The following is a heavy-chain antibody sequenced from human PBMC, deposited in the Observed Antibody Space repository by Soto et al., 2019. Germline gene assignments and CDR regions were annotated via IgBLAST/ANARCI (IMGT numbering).Heavy chain of an antibody. Sequence: GASVKVSCKASGYTFTSYAMHWVRQAPGQRLEWMGWINAGNGNTKYSQMFQGRVTITRDTSASTAYMELSSLRSEDTAVYYCASSYYYDSSGYSSLYYYYGMDVWGQGTTVT. CDR1: GYTFTSYA. CDR3: ASSYYYDSSGYSSLYYYYGMDV. J-gene: IGHJ6*02. D-gene: IGHD3-22*01. CDR2: INAGNGNT. V-gene: IGHV1-3*01.